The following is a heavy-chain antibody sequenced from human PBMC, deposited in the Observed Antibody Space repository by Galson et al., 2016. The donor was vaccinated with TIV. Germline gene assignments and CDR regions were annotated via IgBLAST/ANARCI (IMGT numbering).Heavy chain of an antibody. Sequence: SLRLSCAASGFIFSNARMSWVRQAPGKGLEWVGRIKSNFDGGTTDYAAPVKGRFTISRHDSKNTLFLQMNRLKTEDTAVYYCTTELGYCSGGYCYYFDYWGQGALVTVSS. J-gene: IGHJ4*02. CDR1: GFIFSNAR. CDR2: IKSNFDGGTT. CDR3: TTELGYCSGGYCYYFDY. D-gene: IGHD2-15*01. V-gene: IGHV3-15*01.